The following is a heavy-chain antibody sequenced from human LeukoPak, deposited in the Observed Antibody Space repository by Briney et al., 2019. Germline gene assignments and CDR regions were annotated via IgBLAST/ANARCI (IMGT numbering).Heavy chain of an antibody. Sequence: GGSLRLSCAASGFTFSSYSMNWVRHAPAKGLEWVSSISSSSSYIYYADSVKGRFTISRDNSKNSLYLQMNSLRAEDTAVYYWARGGPTWSGESPEDYWGQGTLVTVSS. D-gene: IGHD3-10*01. V-gene: IGHV3-21*01. CDR1: GFTFSSYS. J-gene: IGHJ4*02. CDR2: ISSSSSYI. CDR3: ARGGPTWSGESPEDY.